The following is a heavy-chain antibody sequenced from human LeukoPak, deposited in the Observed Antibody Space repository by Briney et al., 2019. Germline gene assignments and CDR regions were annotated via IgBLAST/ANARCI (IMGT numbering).Heavy chain of an antibody. Sequence: SETLSLTCTVSGGSISSYQWSWSRQPPGKGLEWIGYIYYTGSTDYNPSLKSRVTISVDTSKNQFSLKLSSVTAADTAVYYCARGGRDWFDPWGQGTLVTVSS. D-gene: IGHD6-25*01. CDR2: IYYTGST. CDR3: ARGGRDWFDP. CDR1: GGSISSYQ. V-gene: IGHV4-59*01. J-gene: IGHJ5*02.